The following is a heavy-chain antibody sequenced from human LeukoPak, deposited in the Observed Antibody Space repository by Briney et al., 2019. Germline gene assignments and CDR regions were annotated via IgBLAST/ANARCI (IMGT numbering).Heavy chain of an antibody. J-gene: IGHJ4*02. CDR3: ARHRGGRFSESYCDY. CDR1: GGSIRSYF. D-gene: IGHD1-26*01. V-gene: IGHV4-59*08. CDR2: IYHDGST. Sequence: TSETLSLTCTVSGGSIRSYFWSWIRQPPGKGLEWIGYIYHDGSTDYNPSLKSRVSISIDTSQNQFSLRLSSVTAADTAVYYCARHRGGRFSESYCDYWGQGTLVTVSS.